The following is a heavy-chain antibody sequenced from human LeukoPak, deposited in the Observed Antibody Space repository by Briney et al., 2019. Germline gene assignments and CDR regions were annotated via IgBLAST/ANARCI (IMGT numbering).Heavy chain of an antibody. CDR2: ITGSGGTT. CDR1: RFTFSSYA. V-gene: IGHV3-23*01. D-gene: IGHD7-27*01. CDR3: AKDGNWARFEN. J-gene: IGHJ4*02. Sequence: GGSLRLSCAASRFTFSSYAMSWVRQAPGKGLEWVSGITGSGGTTYYADSVKGRFTISRDNSKNTLYLQMNSPRAEDTAAYYCAKDGNWARFENWGQGTLVTVSS.